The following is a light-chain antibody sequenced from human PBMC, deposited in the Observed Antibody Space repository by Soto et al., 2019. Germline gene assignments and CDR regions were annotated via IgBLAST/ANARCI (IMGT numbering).Light chain of an antibody. J-gene: IGKJ1*01. CDR2: RTS. Sequence: EIVMTQSPATLSVSPGERATLSCRASQSISSNLAWYQQKPGQAPRLLMFRTSSRATGFPARFSGSGSGTEFNLTISSLQSEDFAVYYCQQYGSSQWTFGQGTKVEIK. CDR1: QSISSN. CDR3: QQYGSSQWT. V-gene: IGKV3-15*01.